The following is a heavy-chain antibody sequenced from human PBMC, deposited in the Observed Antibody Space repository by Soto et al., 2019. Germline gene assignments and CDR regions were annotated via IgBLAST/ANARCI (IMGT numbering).Heavy chain of an antibody. CDR2: IYYSGRT. Sequence: QVQLQESGPGLVKPSQTLSLTCTVSGGSISSGGYYWSWIRQHPGKGLEWIGYIYYSGRTYYNPSLKSRVTISVDTSKNQFSLKLSSVTVADTAVYYCARSITIFGVVTVDAFDIWGQGTMVTVSS. V-gene: IGHV4-31*03. CDR3: ARSITIFGVVTVDAFDI. J-gene: IGHJ3*02. CDR1: GGSISSGGYY. D-gene: IGHD3-3*01.